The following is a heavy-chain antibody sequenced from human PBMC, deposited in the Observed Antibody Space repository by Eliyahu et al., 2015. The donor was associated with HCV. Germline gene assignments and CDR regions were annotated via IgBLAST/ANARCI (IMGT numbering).Heavy chain of an antibody. CDR2: ISAYNGNT. CDR3: ARDRIVGATPFDY. J-gene: IGHJ4*02. V-gene: IGHV1-18*01. Sequence: QVQLVQSGAEVKKPGASVKVSXKASGYTXTSYVISXVRQPXGQGXEXMGWISAYNGNTNYAQKLQGRVTMTTDTSTSTAYMELRSLRSDDTAMYYCARDRIVGATPFDYWGQGTLVTVSS. D-gene: IGHD1-26*01. CDR1: GYTXTSYV.